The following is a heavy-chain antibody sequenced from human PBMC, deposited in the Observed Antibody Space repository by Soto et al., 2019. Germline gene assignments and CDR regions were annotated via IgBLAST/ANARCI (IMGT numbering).Heavy chain of an antibody. CDR3: AKDSLPIAAAGTDFDY. Sequence: GGSLRLSCAASGFTFSRYGMHWVRQAPGKGLEWVAVISYDGSNKYYADSVKGRFTISSDNSKNTLYLQMNSLRADDTAVYYCAKDSLPIAAAGTDFDYWGQGTLVTVSS. CDR1: GFTFSRYG. J-gene: IGHJ4*02. CDR2: ISYDGSNK. D-gene: IGHD6-13*01. V-gene: IGHV3-30*18.